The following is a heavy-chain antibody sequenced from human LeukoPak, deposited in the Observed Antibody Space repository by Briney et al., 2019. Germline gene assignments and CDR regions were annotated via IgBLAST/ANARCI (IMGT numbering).Heavy chain of an antibody. D-gene: IGHD2-8*01. V-gene: IGHV1-46*01. Sequence: ASVKVSCKASGYTFTSYYMHWVRQAPGQGLEWMGIINPSGGSTSYAQKFQGRVTMTRDMSTSTVYMELSSLRSEDTAVYYCARGRVVLMVYAITRDRLNFDYWGQGTLVTVSS. J-gene: IGHJ4*02. CDR1: GYTFTSYY. CDR2: INPSGGST. CDR3: ARGRVVLMVYAITRDRLNFDY.